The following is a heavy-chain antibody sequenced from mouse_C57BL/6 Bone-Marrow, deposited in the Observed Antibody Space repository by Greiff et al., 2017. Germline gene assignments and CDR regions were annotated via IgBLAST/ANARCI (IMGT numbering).Heavy chain of an antibody. Sequence: VQLQQSGPELVKPGASVKISCKASGYTFTDYYINWVKQMPGKGLEWIGWIFPGSGSTYYNEKFKGKATLTVDQSSSTASMLLSSLTAEDSAVYFCATHYYGSSLWWYFDVWGKGTTVTVSS. V-gene: IGHV1-75*01. J-gene: IGHJ1*03. CDR3: ATHYYGSSLWWYFDV. CDR2: IFPGSGST. D-gene: IGHD1-1*01. CDR1: GYTFTDYY.